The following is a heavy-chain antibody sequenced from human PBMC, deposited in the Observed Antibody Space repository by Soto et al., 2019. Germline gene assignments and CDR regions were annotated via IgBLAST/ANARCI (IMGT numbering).Heavy chain of an antibody. Sequence: PSETLSLTCTVSGGSISSSSYYWGWIRQPPGKGLEWIGSIYYSGSTYYNQSLKSRVTISVDTSKNQFSLKLSSVTAADTAVYYCARASVYYDSIGGYYFDYWGQGTLVTVSS. CDR2: IYYSGST. CDR1: GGSISSSSYY. CDR3: ARASVYYDSIGGYYFDY. V-gene: IGHV4-39*01. D-gene: IGHD3-22*01. J-gene: IGHJ4*02.